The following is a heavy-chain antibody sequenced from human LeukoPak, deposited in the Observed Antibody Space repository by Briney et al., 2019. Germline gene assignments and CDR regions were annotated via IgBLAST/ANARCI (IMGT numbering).Heavy chain of an antibody. CDR2: ISGGGGNT. V-gene: IGHV3-23*01. CDR1: GFTFSSYA. D-gene: IGHD4-17*01. J-gene: IGHJ6*03. CDR3: AKVGGDSDYYYYYMDV. Sequence: GGSLRLSCAASGFTFSSYAMSWVRQAPGKGLKWVSTISGGGGNTNYADSVKGRFTISTDNSKNTLYLQMNSLRAEDTAVYYCAKVGGDSDYYYYYMDVWGKGTTVTVSS.